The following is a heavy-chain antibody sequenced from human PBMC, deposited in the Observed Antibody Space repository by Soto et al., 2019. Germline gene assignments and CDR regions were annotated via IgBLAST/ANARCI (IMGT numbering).Heavy chain of an antibody. CDR2: IRAFSGRK. Sequence: QVQLVQSGAEVKKPGASVKVSCKTSGFNFFNYGYTWVRQAPGQGLEWVGCIRAFSGRKDYAPKFQGSVTLTADTSTSTAYMELGSLTSDDTAVYYCARTSSTANFEGWGQGTLVTVSS. D-gene: IGHD1-26*01. J-gene: IGHJ4*02. V-gene: IGHV1-18*01. CDR1: GFNFFNYG. CDR3: ARTSSTANFEG.